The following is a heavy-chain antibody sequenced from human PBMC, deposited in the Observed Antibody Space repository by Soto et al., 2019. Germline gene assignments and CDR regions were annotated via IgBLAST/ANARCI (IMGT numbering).Heavy chain of an antibody. Sequence: KVSCKASGYTFTGYYMHWVRQAPGQGLEWMGWINPNSGGTNYAQKFQGWVTMTRNTSISTAYMELSRLRSDDTAVYYCARSASVATKEDYFDYWGQGTLVTVSS. V-gene: IGHV1-2*04. CDR1: GYTFTGYY. J-gene: IGHJ4*02. D-gene: IGHD5-12*01. CDR2: INPNSGGT. CDR3: ARSASVATKEDYFDY.